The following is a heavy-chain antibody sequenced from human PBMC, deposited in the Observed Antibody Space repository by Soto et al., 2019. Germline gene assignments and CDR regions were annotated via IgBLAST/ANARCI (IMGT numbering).Heavy chain of an antibody. D-gene: IGHD2-8*01. Sequence: QVQLQESGPGLVKPSGTLSLTCAVSRGSISGSYWWSWVRQTPGKGLEWIGEIFHGGNTNYNPSLKSPFTLSVDKSKNQYSRKLTSVTAADTAVYYCARKMGAFEMWGQGTMVTVSS. CDR1: RGSISGSYW. CDR2: IFHGGNT. V-gene: IGHV4-4*02. CDR3: ARKMGAFEM. J-gene: IGHJ3*02.